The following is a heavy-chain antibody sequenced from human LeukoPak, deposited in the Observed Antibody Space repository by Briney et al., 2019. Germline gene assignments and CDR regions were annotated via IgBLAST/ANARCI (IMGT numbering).Heavy chain of an antibody. CDR2: IIPIFGTA. CDR1: GGTFSSYA. CDR3: ARDRIAAARLGVGFDY. Sequence: GASVKVSCKASGGTFSSYAINWVRQAPGQGLEWMGGIIPIFGTANYAQKFQGRVTITADESTSTAYMELSSLRSEDTAVYYCARDRIAAARLGVGFDYWGQGTLVTVSS. D-gene: IGHD6-13*01. V-gene: IGHV1-69*13. J-gene: IGHJ4*02.